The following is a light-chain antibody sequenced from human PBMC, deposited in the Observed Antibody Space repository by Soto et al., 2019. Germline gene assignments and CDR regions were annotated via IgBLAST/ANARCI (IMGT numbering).Light chain of an antibody. J-gene: IGKJ2*01. V-gene: IGKV3-15*01. CDR2: SAS. CDR3: QQYIHGYT. CDR1: QRVSTS. Sequence: EVVMTQSPATLSVFPGERVTLSCRASQRVSTSLAWYQQKPGQTPRLLIYSASTRATGIPARFSGSGSGTEFTLTISSLESEDFAVYFCQQYIHGYTFGQGTKLEIK.